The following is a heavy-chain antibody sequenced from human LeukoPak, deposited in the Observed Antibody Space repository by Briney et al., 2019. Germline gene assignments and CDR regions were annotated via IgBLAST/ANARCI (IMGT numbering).Heavy chain of an antibody. D-gene: IGHD3-3*01. CDR3: ARDVTIFGVERYNWFDP. CDR2: IYTSGST. CDR1: GGSISSGSYY. J-gene: IGHJ5*02. V-gene: IGHV4-61*02. Sequence: PSETLSLTCTVSGGSISSGSYYWSWIRQPAGKGLEWIGRIYTSGSTNYNPSLKSRVTISVDTSKNQFSLKLSSVTAADTAMYYCARDVTIFGVERYNWFDPWGQGTLVTVSS.